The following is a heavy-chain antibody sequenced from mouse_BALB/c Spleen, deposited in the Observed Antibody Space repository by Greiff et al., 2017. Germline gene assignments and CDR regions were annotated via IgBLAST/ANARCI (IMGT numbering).Heavy chain of an antibody. CDR3: ARASTMITLEAMDY. V-gene: IGHV1S34*01. J-gene: IGHJ4*01. CDR2: ISCYNGAT. Sequence: LVKTGASVKISCKASGYSFTGYYMHWVKQSHGKSLEWIGYISCYNGATSYNQKFKGKATFTEDTSSSTAYMQFNSLTSEDSAVYYCARASTMITLEAMDYWGQGTSVTVSS. CDR1: GYSFTGYY. D-gene: IGHD2-4*01.